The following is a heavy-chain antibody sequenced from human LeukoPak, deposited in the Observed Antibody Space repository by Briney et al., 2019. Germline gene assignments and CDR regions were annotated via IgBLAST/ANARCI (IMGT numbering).Heavy chain of an antibody. CDR1: GFTFSSYD. J-gene: IGHJ6*03. CDR2: IGTAGDT. D-gene: IGHD3-10*01. CDR3: ARGPFRGGISGYYYMDV. V-gene: IGHV3-13*01. Sequence: PGGSLRLSCAASGFTFSSYDMHWVRQATGKGLEWVSAIGTAGDTYYPGSVKGRFTISRENAKNSLYLQMNSLRAGDTAVYYCARGPFRGGISGYYYMDVWGKGTTVTISS.